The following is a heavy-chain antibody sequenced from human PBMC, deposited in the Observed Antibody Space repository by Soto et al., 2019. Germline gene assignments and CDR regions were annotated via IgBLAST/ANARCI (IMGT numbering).Heavy chain of an antibody. CDR1: GYTFTSYA. V-gene: IGHV1-3*01. J-gene: IGHJ4*02. D-gene: IGHD2-15*01. CDR3: ARTANRSPGGEY. CDR2: INAGNGNT. Sequence: QVQLVQSGAEVKKPGASVKASCKASGYTFTSYAMHWVRQAPGQRLEWMGWINAGNGNTKYSQKFQGRVTITRDTSASTASMELSSLRSEDTAVYYCARTANRSPGGEYWGQGPLVTV.